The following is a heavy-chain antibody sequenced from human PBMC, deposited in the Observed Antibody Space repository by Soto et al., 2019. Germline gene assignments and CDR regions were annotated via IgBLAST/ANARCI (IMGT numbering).Heavy chain of an antibody. V-gene: IGHV3-74*01. CDR2: INSDGSST. Sequence: EVQLVESGGGLVQRGGSRRVSGAALGFPFSRFGMHWVRQAPGMGLVWVSRINSDGSSTHYADSVKGRFTISGDNAKNTLYLQMSSLRVEDTAVYYCALAGGSGSGGSFTHKYFYGMDVWGQGTKVTVSS. CDR1: GFPFSRFG. CDR3: ALAGGSGSGGSFTHKYFYGMDV. D-gene: IGHD2-15*01. J-gene: IGHJ6*02.